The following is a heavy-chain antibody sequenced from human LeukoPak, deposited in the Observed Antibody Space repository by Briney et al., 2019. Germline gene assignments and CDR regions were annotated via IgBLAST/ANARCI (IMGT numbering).Heavy chain of an antibody. J-gene: IGHJ3*02. CDR1: GGSISSGGYS. CDR3: ARSASSRYSYGYGVAFDI. Sequence: PSETLSLTCAVSGGSISSGGYSWSWIRQPPGKGLEWIGYIYHSGSTYYNPSLKSRVTISVDRSKNQFSLKLSSVTAADTAVYYCARSASSRYSYGYGVAFDIWGQGTMVTVSS. D-gene: IGHD5-18*01. V-gene: IGHV4-30-2*01. CDR2: IYHSGST.